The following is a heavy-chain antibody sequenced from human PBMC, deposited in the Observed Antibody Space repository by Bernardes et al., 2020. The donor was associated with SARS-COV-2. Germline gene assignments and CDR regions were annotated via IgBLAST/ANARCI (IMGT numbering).Heavy chain of an antibody. CDR1: GGSISSGGYY. V-gene: IGHV4-31*03. CDR3: ARDHALAYDILTGYYPPAGYYGMDV. D-gene: IGHD3-9*01. Sequence: SETLSLTCTVSGGSISSGGYYWSWIRQHPGKGLEWIGYIYYSGSTYYNPSLKSRVTISVDTSKNQFSLKLSSVTAADTAVYYCARDHALAYDILTGYYPPAGYYGMDVWGQGTTVTVSS. CDR2: IYYSGST. J-gene: IGHJ6*02.